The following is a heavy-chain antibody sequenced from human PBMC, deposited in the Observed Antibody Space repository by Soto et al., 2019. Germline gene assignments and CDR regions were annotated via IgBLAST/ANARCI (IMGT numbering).Heavy chain of an antibody. V-gene: IGHV4-31*03. Sequence: SETRSLTCTVSGGSISSGGYYWSWIRQHPGKGLEWIGYIYYSGSTYYNPSLKSRVTISVDTSKNQFSLKLSSVTAADTAVYYCARDTLIRDYYGMDVLRQGTTVTVSS. CDR1: GGSISSGGYY. J-gene: IGHJ6*02. CDR3: ARDTLIRDYYGMDV. D-gene: IGHD3-16*01. CDR2: IYYSGST.